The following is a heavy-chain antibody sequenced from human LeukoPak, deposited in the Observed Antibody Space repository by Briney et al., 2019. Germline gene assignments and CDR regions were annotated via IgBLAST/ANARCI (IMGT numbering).Heavy chain of an antibody. J-gene: IGHJ4*02. CDR1: GYTFTRYY. CDR3: ARAGNAEGGFDY. V-gene: IGHV1-46*01. Sequence: ASMKVSCKASGYTFTRYYMHWVRQAPGQGLEWMGIINPSGGSTSYAQRFQGRVTMTRDTSARTVYMELSSLRSEDTAFYYCARAGNAEGGFDYWGQGTLVTVSS. D-gene: IGHD4-23*01. CDR2: INPSGGST.